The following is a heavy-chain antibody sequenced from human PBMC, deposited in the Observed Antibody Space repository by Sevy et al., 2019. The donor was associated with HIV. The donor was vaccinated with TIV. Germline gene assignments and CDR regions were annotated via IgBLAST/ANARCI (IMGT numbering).Heavy chain of an antibody. V-gene: IGHV3-53*01. J-gene: IGHJ4*02. CDR3: AGGPTYYDFWSGYYSWGYFDY. D-gene: IGHD3-3*01. CDR1: GFTVSSNY. Sequence: GGSLRLSCAASGFTVSSNYMSWVRQAPGKGLEWVSVIYSGGSTYYADSVKGRFTISRDNSKNTLYLQMNSLRAEDTAVYYCAGGPTYYDFWSGYYSWGYFDYWGQGTLVTVSS. CDR2: IYSGGST.